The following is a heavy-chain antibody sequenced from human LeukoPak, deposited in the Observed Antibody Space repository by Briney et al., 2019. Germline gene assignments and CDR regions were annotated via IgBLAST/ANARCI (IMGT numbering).Heavy chain of an antibody. V-gene: IGHV3-53*01. J-gene: IGHJ4*02. CDR2: IYSGGST. D-gene: IGHD3-16*01. CDR1: RFTVSSNY. Sequence: GGSLRLSCAASRFTVSSNYMSWVRQAPGKGLEWVSVIYSGGSTYYADSVKGRFTISRGNSKNTLYLQMNSLRAEDTAVYYCARVLLGDYFDYWGQGTLVTVSS. CDR3: ARVLLGDYFDY.